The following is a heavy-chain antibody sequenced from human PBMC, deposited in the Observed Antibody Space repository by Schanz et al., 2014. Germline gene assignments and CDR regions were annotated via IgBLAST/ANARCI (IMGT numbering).Heavy chain of an antibody. CDR3: ARDRRNADLDY. Sequence: EVQLLESGGGLVQPGGSLRLSCLASGFAFSSYGMSWVRQAPGKGLEWVANIKEDGSVKDYVDSVKGRFTISRDNAKNSLYLEMNSLRAEDTALYYCARDRRNADLDYWGQGTLXTVSS. D-gene: IGHD1-1*01. CDR2: IKEDGSVK. V-gene: IGHV3-7*01. CDR1: GFAFSSYG. J-gene: IGHJ4*02.